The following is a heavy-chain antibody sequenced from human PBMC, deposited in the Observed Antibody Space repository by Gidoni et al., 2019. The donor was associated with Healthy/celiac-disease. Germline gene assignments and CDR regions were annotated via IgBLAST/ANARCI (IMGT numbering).Heavy chain of an antibody. CDR3: ARGGDGYNYAYDDY. D-gene: IGHD5-12*01. V-gene: IGHV3-7*03. Sequence: EVQLVESVGGWVQPGWSLGLSCAASGFTFSRYWMSWVCQVPGMGREWVANIKQDGSEKYYVDSVKGRVTIARDNAKNSLYLQMNSLRAEDTAVYYCARGGDGYNYAYDDYWGQGTLVTVSS. CDR1: GFTFSRYW. J-gene: IGHJ4*02. CDR2: IKQDGSEK.